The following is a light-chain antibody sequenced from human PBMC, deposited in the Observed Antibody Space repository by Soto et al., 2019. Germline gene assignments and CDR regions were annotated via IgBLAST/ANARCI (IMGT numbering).Light chain of an antibody. CDR1: QSVASNF. J-gene: IGKJ4*01. CDR2: GAS. V-gene: IGKV3-20*01. CDR3: QQYGRSPFT. Sequence: EVVLTQSPGTLSLSPGERATLSCRAGQSVASNFLAWYQQKPGHAPRLLIYGASSRATGIPDRFSGSGSGTDFTLTISRLEPEDFAVYYCQQYGRSPFTFGGGTKVEIK.